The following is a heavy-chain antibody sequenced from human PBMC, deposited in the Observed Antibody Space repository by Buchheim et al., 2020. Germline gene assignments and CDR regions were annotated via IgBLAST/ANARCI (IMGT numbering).Heavy chain of an antibody. J-gene: IGHJ6*02. Sequence: QVQLVQSGAEVKKPGASVKVSCKASGYTFTGYYMHWVRQAPGQGLEWMGWINPNSGGTNYAQKFQGWVTMTRDTSISTAYMELSRLRSDDTAVYYCARDVRPCGGDCYSILSVPGYYYYGMDVWGQGTT. D-gene: IGHD2-21*01. CDR3: ARDVRPCGGDCYSILSVPGYYYYGMDV. V-gene: IGHV1-2*04. CDR2: INPNSGGT. CDR1: GYTFTGYY.